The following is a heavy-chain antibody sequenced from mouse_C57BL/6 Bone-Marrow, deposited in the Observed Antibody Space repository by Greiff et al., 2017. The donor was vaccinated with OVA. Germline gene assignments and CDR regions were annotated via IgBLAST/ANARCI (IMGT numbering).Heavy chain of an antibody. Sequence: QVQLQQPGAELVKPGASVKMSCKASGYTFTSYWITWVKQRPGQGLEWIGDIYPGSGSTNYNEKFKSKATLTVDTSSSTAYMQLSSLTSEDSAVYYCARRYYGSRNFDVWGKGTTVTVSS. CDR3: ARRYYGSRNFDV. D-gene: IGHD1-1*01. J-gene: IGHJ1*03. V-gene: IGHV1-55*01. CDR1: GYTFTSYW. CDR2: IYPGSGST.